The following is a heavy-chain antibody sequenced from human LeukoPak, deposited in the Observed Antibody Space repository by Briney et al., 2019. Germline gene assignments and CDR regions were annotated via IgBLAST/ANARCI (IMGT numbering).Heavy chain of an antibody. Sequence: SQTLSLTCTVSGGSLSSGGHAWGWVRQPPGRGMEWVGYIYHGGSGSTYSNPSLKSRVIISIDKSNNQYSLKLNSVAAADTAVYCCARINDFWSGPCFDVWGQGTLVTVSS. CDR3: ARINDFWSGPCFDV. D-gene: IGHD3-3*01. V-gene: IGHV4-30-2*01. J-gene: IGHJ5*02. CDR2: IYHGGSGST. CDR1: GGSLSSGGHA.